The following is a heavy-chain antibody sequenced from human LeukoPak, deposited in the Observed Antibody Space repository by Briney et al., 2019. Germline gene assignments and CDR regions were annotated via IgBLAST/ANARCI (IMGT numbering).Heavy chain of an antibody. CDR1: GGSISSSSYY. Sequence: SETLSLTCTVSGGSISSSSYYWGWIRQPPGKGLEWIGSIYYGGSTYYNPSLKSRVTISVDTSKNQFSLKLSSVTAAETAVYYCTRGRSIDYFDYWGQGTLATVSS. CDR2: IYYGGST. D-gene: IGHD2-21*01. V-gene: IGHV4-39*01. J-gene: IGHJ4*02. CDR3: TRGRSIDYFDY.